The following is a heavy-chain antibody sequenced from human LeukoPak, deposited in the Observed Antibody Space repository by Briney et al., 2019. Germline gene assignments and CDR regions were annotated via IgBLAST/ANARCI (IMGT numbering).Heavy chain of an antibody. CDR3: ARAGPRDGYNYPPFDY. CDR2: IYNSGGT. V-gene: IGHV4-59*01. CDR1: GGSISSYY. D-gene: IGHD5-24*01. Sequence: PSETLSLTCTVSGGSISSYYWNWIRQPPGKGLEWIGYIYNSGGTNYNPSLKSRVTISVDTSKNQFSLKLSSVTAADTAVYYCARAGPRDGYNYPPFDYWGQGTLVTVSS. J-gene: IGHJ4*02.